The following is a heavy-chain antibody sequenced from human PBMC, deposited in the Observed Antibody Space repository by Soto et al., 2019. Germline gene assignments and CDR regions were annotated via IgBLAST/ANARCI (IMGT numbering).Heavy chain of an antibody. CDR2: IYPTGIT. J-gene: IGHJ6*02. D-gene: IGHD3-10*01. Sequence: PSETLSLTCSVSRGSISSAGYSWSWIRQPPGKGLEWIGYIYPTGITFHNPSLKSRVTMSVDKSRNQFSLKLRSVTAADTAVYYCVRDRGGGSANYYQSHGMDVWGQGTTVTVSS. CDR1: RGSISSAGYS. CDR3: VRDRGGGSANYYQSHGMDV. V-gene: IGHV4-30-2*01.